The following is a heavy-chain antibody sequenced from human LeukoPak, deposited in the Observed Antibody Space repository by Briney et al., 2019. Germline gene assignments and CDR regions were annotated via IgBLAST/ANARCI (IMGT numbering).Heavy chain of an antibody. V-gene: IGHV3-30-3*01. Sequence: GGSLRLSCAASGFTFSSYVMHWVRQAPSKGLEWVAVISYHGSNKYYADSVEGRFTISRDNSKNTLYLQMNSLRAEDTAVYYCARDQGSYFFDYWGQGTLVTVSS. CDR3: ARDQGSYFFDY. CDR1: GFTFSSYV. J-gene: IGHJ4*02. CDR2: ISYHGSNK.